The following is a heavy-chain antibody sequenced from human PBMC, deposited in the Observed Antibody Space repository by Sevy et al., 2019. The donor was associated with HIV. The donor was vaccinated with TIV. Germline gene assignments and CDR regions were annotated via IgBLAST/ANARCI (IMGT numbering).Heavy chain of an antibody. CDR3: TTGYGSGSYYTVYYYGMDV. V-gene: IGHV3-15*01. J-gene: IGHJ6*02. D-gene: IGHD3-10*01. CDR1: GFNFSNAW. CDR2: IKSKTDGGTT. Sequence: GGSLRLSCAASGFNFSNAWMSWVRQAPGKGLEWVGRIKSKTDGGTTDYAAPMKGRFTISRDDSKNTMYIQMNSLKTEDTAVYYCTTGYGSGSYYTVYYYGMDVWGQGTTVTVSS.